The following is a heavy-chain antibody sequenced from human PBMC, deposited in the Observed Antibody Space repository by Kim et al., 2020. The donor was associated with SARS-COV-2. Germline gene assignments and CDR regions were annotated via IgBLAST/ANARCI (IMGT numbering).Heavy chain of an antibody. CDR3: ARGSDGEGGDFDY. Sequence: ADSVKSRFTISRDNSKNSLYRQMNSLRAEDTAVYYCARGSDGEGGDFDYWGQGTLGTVSS. V-gene: IGHV3-30*07. J-gene: IGHJ4*02. D-gene: IGHD2-15*01.